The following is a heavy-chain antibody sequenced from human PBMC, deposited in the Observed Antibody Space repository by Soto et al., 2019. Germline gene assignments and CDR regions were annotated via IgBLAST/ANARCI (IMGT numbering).Heavy chain of an antibody. CDR1: GGTFSSYA. CDR2: ILPIFGTA. V-gene: IGHV1-69*05. CDR3: ARGLADSGGGYYGMDV. Sequence: SVKVSCKASGGTFSSYAISWVRQAPGHGLEWMGGILPIFGTANYAQKFQGRVTITTDTSTSTAYMELKSLRSGFTPVYYCARGLADSGGGYYGMDVWGQGTTVTVSS. J-gene: IGHJ6*02. D-gene: IGHD2-21*01.